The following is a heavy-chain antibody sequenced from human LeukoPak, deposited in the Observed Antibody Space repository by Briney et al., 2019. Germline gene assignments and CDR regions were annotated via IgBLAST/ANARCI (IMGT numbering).Heavy chain of an antibody. D-gene: IGHD5-12*01. J-gene: IGHJ4*02. CDR3: ARNGIHVYSGLDF. CDR2: VYSDETT. Sequence: SETLSLTCTVSGGSISGYFWSWIRQPPGKGLEWLGYVYSDETTNYSPSLRSRITISIDTSKNQFSLNLRSVTAADTAVYYCARNGIHVYSGLDFWGQGTLVTVSS. V-gene: IGHV4-59*08. CDR1: GGSISGYF.